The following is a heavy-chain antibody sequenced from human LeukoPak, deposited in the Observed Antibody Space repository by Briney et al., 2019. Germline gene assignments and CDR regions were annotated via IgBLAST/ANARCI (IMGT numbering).Heavy chain of an antibody. CDR3: ATAYGSGSPLAFDI. D-gene: IGHD3-10*01. J-gene: IGHJ3*02. Sequence: ASVKVSCKASGYTFTSYDINWVRQATGQGLEWMGWMNPNSGNTGYAQKFQGRVTMTEDTSTDTAYMELSSLRSEDTAVYYCATAYGSGSPLAFDIWGQGTMVTVSS. CDR1: GYTFTSYD. CDR2: MNPNSGNT. V-gene: IGHV1-8*01.